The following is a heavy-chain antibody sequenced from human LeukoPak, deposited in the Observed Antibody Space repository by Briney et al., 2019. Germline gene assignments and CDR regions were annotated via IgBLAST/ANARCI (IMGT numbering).Heavy chain of an antibody. Sequence: PGGSLRLSCAASGFTFSSYAMSWVRQAPGKGLEWVSAISGSGGSTYYADSVKGRFTISRDNSKNTLYLQMNSLRAEDTAVYYCAKLEPATYYDFWSGLRRGVYYYYMDVWGKGTTVTVSS. CDR3: AKLEPATYYDFWSGLRRGVYYYYMDV. J-gene: IGHJ6*03. CDR2: ISGSGGST. D-gene: IGHD3-3*01. V-gene: IGHV3-23*01. CDR1: GFTFSSYA.